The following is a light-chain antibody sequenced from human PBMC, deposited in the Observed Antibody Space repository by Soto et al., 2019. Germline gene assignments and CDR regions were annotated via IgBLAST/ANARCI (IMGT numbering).Light chain of an antibody. Sequence: QSVRTQPPSVSGAPGQRVTISCTGSSPNIGAGYDIHWYQQLPGTAPKLLIYGNSNRPSGVPDRFSGSKSGTSASLAITGLQAEDEADYYCQSYDSSLSGWVFGGGTKLTVL. CDR2: GNS. CDR1: SPNIGAGYD. CDR3: QSYDSSLSGWV. J-gene: IGLJ3*02. V-gene: IGLV1-40*01.